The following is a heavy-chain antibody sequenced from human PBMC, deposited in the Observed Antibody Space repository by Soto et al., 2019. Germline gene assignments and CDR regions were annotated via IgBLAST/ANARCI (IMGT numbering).Heavy chain of an antibody. Sequence: QVQLQESGPGLVKPSETLSLTCTVSGGSISSYYWSWIRQPPGKGLEWIGYIYYSGSTTYNPSLRIRVTISVDTSKNQFSLKLSSVTAADTAVYYCARLGHVYYYDSSGYREYFQHWGQGTLVTVSS. CDR2: IYYSGST. V-gene: IGHV4-59*01. J-gene: IGHJ1*01. D-gene: IGHD3-22*01. CDR3: ARLGHVYYYDSSGYREYFQH. CDR1: GGSISSYY.